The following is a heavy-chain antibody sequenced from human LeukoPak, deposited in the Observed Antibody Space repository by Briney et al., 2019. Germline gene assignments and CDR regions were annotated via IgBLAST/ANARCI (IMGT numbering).Heavy chain of an antibody. J-gene: IGHJ4*02. D-gene: IGHD6-19*01. CDR3: ARLAHFSSGWYAHSYYFDY. CDR2: INHSGST. V-gene: IGHV4-34*01. Sequence: KTSETLSLTLSVYGGSLRGYYWRWIRQPPGRGLEWIGEINHSGSTNSHPSLTSRVTISVDTCKNQFALKRRSFHPADTAVYYCARLAHFSSGWYAHSYYFDYWGQGTLVTVSS. CDR1: GGSLRGYY.